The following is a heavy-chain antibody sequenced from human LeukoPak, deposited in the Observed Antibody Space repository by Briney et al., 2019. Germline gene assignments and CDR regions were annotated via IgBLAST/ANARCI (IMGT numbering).Heavy chain of an antibody. J-gene: IGHJ6*02. V-gene: IGHV3-21*01. CDR1: GFTFSSYS. CDR2: ISSSSSYI. D-gene: IGHD2-15*01. Sequence: GGSLRLSCAASGFTFSSYSMNWVRQAPGKGLEWVSSISSSSSYIYYADSVKGRFTISRDNAKNSLYLQMNSLRAEDTAVYYCARDGYCSGGSCTYGMDVWGQGTTVTASS. CDR3: ARDGYCSGGSCTYGMDV.